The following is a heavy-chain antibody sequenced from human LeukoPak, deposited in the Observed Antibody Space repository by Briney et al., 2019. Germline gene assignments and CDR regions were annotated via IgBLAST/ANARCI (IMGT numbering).Heavy chain of an antibody. CDR3: ARDSSNRWELPN. D-gene: IGHD1-26*01. CDR1: GGTFSSYT. Sequence: SVKVSCTASGGTFSSYTISWVRQAPGQGLEWMGRIIPILGIANYAQKFQGRVTITADKSTSTAYMELSSLRSEDTAVYYCARDSSNRWELPNWGQGTLVTVSS. J-gene: IGHJ4*02. V-gene: IGHV1-69*04. CDR2: IIPILGIA.